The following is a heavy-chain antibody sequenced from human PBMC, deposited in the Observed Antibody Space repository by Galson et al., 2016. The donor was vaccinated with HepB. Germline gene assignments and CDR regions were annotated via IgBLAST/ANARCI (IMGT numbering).Heavy chain of an antibody. D-gene: IGHD1-20*01. CDR1: GGSVTVYY. V-gene: IGHV4-59*02. CDR2: VHSSGIT. J-gene: IGHJ4*02. CDR3: ARSYNWSLDF. Sequence: SETLSLTCTVSGGSVTVYYWTWIRQPPGKGLEWIGFVHSSGITNYNPTLKSRVTISADTSTNQFSLKVSSVTAADTAFYYCARSYNWSLDFWGPGTLLTVSS.